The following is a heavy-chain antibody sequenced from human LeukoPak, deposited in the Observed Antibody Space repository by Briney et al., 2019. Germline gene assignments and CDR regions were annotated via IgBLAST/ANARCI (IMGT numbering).Heavy chain of an antibody. V-gene: IGHV4-34*01. CDR1: GGSFSGYY. J-gene: IGHJ5*02. CDR3: ARGGWCSSTSCYKPNNWFDP. D-gene: IGHD2-2*02. CDR2: INHSGST. Sequence: PSETLSLTCAVYGGSFSGYYWSWIRQPPGKGLEWIGEINHSGSTNYNPSLKSRVTISVATSKNQSSLKLSSVTAADTAVYYCARGGWCSSTSCYKPNNWFDPWGQGTLVTVSS.